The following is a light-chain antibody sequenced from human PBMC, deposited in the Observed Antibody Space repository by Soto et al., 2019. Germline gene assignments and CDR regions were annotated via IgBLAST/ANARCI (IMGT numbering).Light chain of an antibody. J-gene: IGLJ1*01. CDR2: EVS. Sequence: QSALTQPPSVSGSPGQSVTISCTGNSSDVGSNNRVSWYQQPPGTAPKLMIYEVSNRPSGVPDRFSGSKSGNTASLTISGLRAEDEADYYCTSYTSSTTPCVFGTGTKVTVL. CDR1: SSDVGSNNR. CDR3: TSYTSSTTPCV. V-gene: IGLV2-18*02.